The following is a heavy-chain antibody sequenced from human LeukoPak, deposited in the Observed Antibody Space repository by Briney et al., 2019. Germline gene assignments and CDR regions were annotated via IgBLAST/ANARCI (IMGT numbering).Heavy chain of an antibody. CDR2: ISAHNGNT. CDR1: GYTFISSG. Sequence: ASVKVSCKTSGYTFISSGISWVRQAPGQGLKWMGWISAHNGNTNYAQKFQGRVTMTTDTSTSTAYMELRSLRFDDTAVYYCAKDDDSSGDIRYWGQGTLVTVSS. V-gene: IGHV1-18*01. CDR3: AKDDDSSGDIRY. J-gene: IGHJ4*02. D-gene: IGHD3-22*01.